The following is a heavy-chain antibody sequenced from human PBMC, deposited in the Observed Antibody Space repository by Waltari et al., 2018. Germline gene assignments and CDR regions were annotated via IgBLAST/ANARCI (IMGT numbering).Heavy chain of an antibody. V-gene: IGHV3-48*03. Sequence: EVQLVESGGGLVQPGGSLGLSCAASGFTFSIYEMTGVGQAPGKGLEWVSYISSSGSTIYYADSVKGRFTISRDNAKNSRYLQMNSLRAEDTAVYYCARDLRIAVAGTDYWGQGTLVTVSS. CDR3: ARDLRIAVAGTDY. D-gene: IGHD6-19*01. CDR2: ISSSGSTI. CDR1: GFTFSIYE. J-gene: IGHJ4*02.